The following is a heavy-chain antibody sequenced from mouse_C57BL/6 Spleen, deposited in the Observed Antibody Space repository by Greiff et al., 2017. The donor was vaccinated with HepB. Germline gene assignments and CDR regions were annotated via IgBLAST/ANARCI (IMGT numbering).Heavy chain of an antibody. CDR2: FNPYNGGT. J-gene: IGHJ3*01. Sequence: VQLQQSGPVLVKPGASVKMSCKASGYTFTDYYMNWVKQSHGKSLEWIGVFNPYNGGTSYNQKFKGKATLTVDKSSSTAYMELNSLTSEDSAVYYCARGGGLLPNWGQGTLVTVSA. V-gene: IGHV1-19*01. D-gene: IGHD1-1*01. CDR1: GYTFTDYY. CDR3: ARGGGLLPN.